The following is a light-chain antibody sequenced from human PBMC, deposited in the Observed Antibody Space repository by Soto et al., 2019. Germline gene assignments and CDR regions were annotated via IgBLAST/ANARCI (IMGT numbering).Light chain of an antibody. Sequence: EIVMTQSPGTLSVSPGERATLSCRASQSITRDLAWYQHKRGQAPRLLIHGASNRAAGIPARFSGSGSGTEFTLTISSLQSEDFAVYYCQQYNYWPQTFGQGHDWRL. CDR3: QQYNYWPQT. J-gene: IGKJ5*01. V-gene: IGKV3-15*01. CDR1: QSITRD. CDR2: GAS.